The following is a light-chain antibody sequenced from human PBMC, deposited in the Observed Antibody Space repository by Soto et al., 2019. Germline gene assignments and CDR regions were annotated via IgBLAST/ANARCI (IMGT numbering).Light chain of an antibody. CDR3: QQHGTSPIT. CDR2: GAS. J-gene: IGKJ5*01. Sequence: EIVLAQSPGTLSLSPGERATLSCRSSQSVSSNYFAWYQQKPGQTPRLLVYGASSRATGIPDRFSGSGSGTDFTLTISRLEPEDFAVYYCQQHGTSPITFGQGTRLEIK. CDR1: QSVSSNY. V-gene: IGKV3-20*01.